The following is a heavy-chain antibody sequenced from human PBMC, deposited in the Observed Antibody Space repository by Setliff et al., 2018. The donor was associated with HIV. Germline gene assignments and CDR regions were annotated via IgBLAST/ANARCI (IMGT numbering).Heavy chain of an antibody. CDR1: GYRFTNYW. CDR2: INPGDFDI. J-gene: IGHJ5*02. D-gene: IGHD3-22*01. Sequence: PGESLKISCKGSGYRFTNYWIGWVRQMPGKGLEWMGIINPGDFDIRYSPSFQSQVTVSADKSIGTAYLQWNSLKASDTALYFCARAPNSPYYSNVWYADHWGQGTLVTVSS. CDR3: ARAPNSPYYSNVWYADH. V-gene: IGHV5-51*01.